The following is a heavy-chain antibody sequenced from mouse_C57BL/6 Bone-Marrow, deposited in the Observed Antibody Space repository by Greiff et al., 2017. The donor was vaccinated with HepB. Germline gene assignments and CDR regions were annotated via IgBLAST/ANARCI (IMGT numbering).Heavy chain of an antibody. CDR3: ARPYYGSTHWYFDV. CDR1: GYTFTDYY. D-gene: IGHD1-1*01. CDR2: INPNNGGT. V-gene: IGHV1-26*01. J-gene: IGHJ1*03. Sequence: EVKLVESGPELVKPGASVKISCKASGYTFTDYYMNWVKQSHGKSLEWIGDINPNNGGTSYNQKFKGKATLTIDKSSSTAYMELRSLTSEDSAVYYCARPYYGSTHWYFDVWGTGTTVTVSS.